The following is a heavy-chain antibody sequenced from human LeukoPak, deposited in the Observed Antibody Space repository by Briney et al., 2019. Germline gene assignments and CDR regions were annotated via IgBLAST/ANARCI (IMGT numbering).Heavy chain of an antibody. D-gene: IGHD3-16*01. J-gene: IGHJ6*02. Sequence: SETLSLTCAVYGGSFNTYYWSWIRQPPGKGLEWIGEINHSGSTNYNPSLKSRFTISVDTSKNQFSLKLSSVTAADTAVYYCARDIRYHWGSLYYYGMDVWGQGTTVTVSS. CDR1: GGSFNTYY. V-gene: IGHV4-34*01. CDR3: ARDIRYHWGSLYYYGMDV. CDR2: INHSGST.